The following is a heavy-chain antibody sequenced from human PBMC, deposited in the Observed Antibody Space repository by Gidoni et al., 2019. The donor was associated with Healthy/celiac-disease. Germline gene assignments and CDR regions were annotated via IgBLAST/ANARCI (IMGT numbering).Heavy chain of an antibody. CDR1: GGTFSSYA. D-gene: IGHD2-15*01. V-gene: IGHV1-69*01. Sequence: QVQLVQSGAEVKKPGSSVKVSCKASGGTFSSYAISWVRQAPGQGLEWMGGIIPIFGTANYAQKFQGRVTITADESTSTAYMELSSLRSEDTAVYYCAREPVVVVAATPYYYYGMDVWGQGTTVTVSS. J-gene: IGHJ6*02. CDR2: IIPIFGTA. CDR3: AREPVVVVAATPYYYYGMDV.